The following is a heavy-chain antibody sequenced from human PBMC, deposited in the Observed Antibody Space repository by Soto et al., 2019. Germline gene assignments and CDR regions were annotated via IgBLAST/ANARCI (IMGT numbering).Heavy chain of an antibody. CDR3: ARVNLITMIVEYFDY. V-gene: IGHV4-30-4*01. CDR1: GGSISSGDYY. D-gene: IGHD3-22*01. Sequence: SETLSLTCTVSGGSISSGDYYRSWIRQPPGKGLEWIGYIYYSGSTYYNPSLKSRVTISVDTSKNQFSLKLSSVTAADTAVYYCARVNLITMIVEYFDYWGQGTLVTVSS. J-gene: IGHJ4*02. CDR2: IYYSGST.